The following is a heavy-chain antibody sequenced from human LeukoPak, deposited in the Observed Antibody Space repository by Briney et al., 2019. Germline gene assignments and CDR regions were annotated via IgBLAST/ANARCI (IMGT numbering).Heavy chain of an antibody. CDR3: ARDNYDSSGYYYNFDS. V-gene: IGHV3-74*01. CDR2: ISSDGSST. D-gene: IGHD3-22*01. J-gene: IGHJ4*02. Sequence: GGALRISSAAPGFTLSSYLMHWVRQAPGVGLVWVSRISSDGSSTSFADSVKGRFTISRDNARNTLYLQMSSLRAEDTAVYYCARDNYDSSGYYYNFDSWGQGTLVTVSS. CDR1: GFTLSSYL.